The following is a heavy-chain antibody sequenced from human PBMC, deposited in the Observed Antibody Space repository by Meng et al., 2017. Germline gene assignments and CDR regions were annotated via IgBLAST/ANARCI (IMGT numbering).Heavy chain of an antibody. CDR3: ARGTYYGPHKYYYYGMDV. Sequence: SLKVSCKASGGTFSSSAISWVRQAPGQGLEWIRGIIPIFGTANYAQKFQGRVTITADESTSTAYMELSSLRSEDTAVYYCARGTYYGPHKYYYYGMDVLGQGATVTVSS. D-gene: IGHD3-10*01. V-gene: IGHV1-69*13. CDR1: GGTFSSSA. J-gene: IGHJ6*02. CDR2: IIPIFGTA.